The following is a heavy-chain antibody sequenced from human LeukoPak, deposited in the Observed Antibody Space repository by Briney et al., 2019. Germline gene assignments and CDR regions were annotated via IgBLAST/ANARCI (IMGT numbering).Heavy chain of an antibody. J-gene: IGHJ6*02. CDR1: GFTFSDYY. CDR2: ISSSCSTI. V-gene: IGHV3-11*01. D-gene: IGHD3-10*01. CDR3: ARDSGSGSYYPDYYYGMDV. Sequence: GGSLSLSCAASGFTFSDYYMSWIRHAPGKGLEWVSYISSSCSTIYYADSVKGRFTISRDNAKNSLYLQMNSLRAEDTAVYYCARDSGSGSYYPDYYYGMDVWGQGTTVTVSS.